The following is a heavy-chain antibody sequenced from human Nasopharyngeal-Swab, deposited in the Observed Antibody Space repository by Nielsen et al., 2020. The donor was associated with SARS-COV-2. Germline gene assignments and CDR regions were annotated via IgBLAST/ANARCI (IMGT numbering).Heavy chain of an antibody. CDR3: AKDLLFGIAAAGTFGFDY. D-gene: IGHD6-13*01. CDR1: GFTFSSYA. CDR2: ISGSGGST. J-gene: IGHJ4*02. Sequence: GESLKTSCAASGFTFSSYAMSWVRQAPGKGLEWVSAISGSGGSTYYEDSVKGRFTITRDNSKNTLYLQMNSLRAEDTAVYYCAKDLLFGIAAAGTFGFDYWGQGTLVTVSS. V-gene: IGHV3-23*01.